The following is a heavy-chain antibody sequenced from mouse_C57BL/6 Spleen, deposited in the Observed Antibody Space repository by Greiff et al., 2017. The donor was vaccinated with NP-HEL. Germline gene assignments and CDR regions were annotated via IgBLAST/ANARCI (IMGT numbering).Heavy chain of an antibody. CDR3: VRHRGSLDAMDY. V-gene: IGHV10-1*01. Sequence: EVQLVESGGGLVQPKGSLKLSCAASGFSFNTYAMNWVRQAPGKGLEWVARIRSKSNNYATYYADSVKDRFTISRDDSESMLYLQMNNLKTEDTAMYYCVRHRGSLDAMDYWGQGTSVTVSS. CDR1: GFSFNTYA. CDR2: IRSKSNNYAT. D-gene: IGHD3-3*01. J-gene: IGHJ4*01.